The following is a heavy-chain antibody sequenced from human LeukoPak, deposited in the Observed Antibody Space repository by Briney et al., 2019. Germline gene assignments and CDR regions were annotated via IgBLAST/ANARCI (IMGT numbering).Heavy chain of an antibody. J-gene: IGHJ4*02. CDR3: ARSGAGRWFGELLHYFDY. Sequence: SETLSLTCTVSGGSISSGSCYWSWIRQPAGKGLEWIGRIYTSGSTNYNPSLKSRVTISVDTSKNQFSLKLSSVTAADTAVYYCARSGAGRWFGELLHYFDYWGQGTLVTVSS. V-gene: IGHV4-61*02. CDR1: GGSISSGSCY. D-gene: IGHD3-10*01. CDR2: IYTSGST.